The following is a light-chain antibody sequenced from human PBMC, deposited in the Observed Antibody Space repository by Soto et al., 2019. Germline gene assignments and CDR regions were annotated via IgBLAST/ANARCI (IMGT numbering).Light chain of an antibody. J-gene: IGLJ1*01. V-gene: IGLV1-40*01. CDR2: DNN. CDR3: QSYDNSLSGYV. CDR1: SSNIGAGYD. Sequence: QSVLTQPPSVSGAPGQRVTISCTGSSSNIGAGYDIHWYQQVPGTAPKLLIYDNNNRPSGAPDRFSGSKSGTSASLAITGLQAEDEADYYCQSYDNSLSGYVFGTGTKLTVL.